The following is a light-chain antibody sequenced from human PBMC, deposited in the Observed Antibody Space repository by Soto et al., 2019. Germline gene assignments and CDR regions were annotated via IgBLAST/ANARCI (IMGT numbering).Light chain of an antibody. CDR3: GTWDSTLSAGV. V-gene: IGLV1-51*01. J-gene: IGLJ2*01. CDR1: SSNIGNNY. Sequence: QSVLTQPPSVSAAPGQKVTISCSGGSSNIGNNYVSWYQQFPGTAPKLLIFDNNKRPSGIPDRFSGSKSGTSATLGITGLQTGDEADYYCGTWDSTLSAGVFGGGTKLTVL. CDR2: DNN.